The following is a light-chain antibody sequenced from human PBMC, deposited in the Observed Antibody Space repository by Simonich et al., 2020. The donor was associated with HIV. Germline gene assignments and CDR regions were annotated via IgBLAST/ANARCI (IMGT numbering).Light chain of an antibody. Sequence: DIVMTPSQDSLSVSLGERATINCNSRQSVLYSSHNKNNLACYQQKPGQPTTLLIYWASTRESVVPNRFSGSGSGTDFTLTISSLQAEDVAVYYCQQYYSTPPITFGQGTRLEIK. CDR3: QQYYSTPPIT. J-gene: IGKJ5*01. CDR2: WAS. CDR1: QSVLYSSHNKNN. V-gene: IGKV4-1*01.